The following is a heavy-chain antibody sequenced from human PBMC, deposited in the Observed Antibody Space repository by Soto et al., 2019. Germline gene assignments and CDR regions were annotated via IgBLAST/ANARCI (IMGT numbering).Heavy chain of an antibody. J-gene: IGHJ6*03. CDR2: IYYSGST. Sequence: SETLSLTCTVSGGSISSGGYYWSWIRQHPGKGLEWIGYIYYSGSTYYNPSLKSRVTISVDTSKNQFSLKLSSVTAADTAVYYWARDSEELVDYYYMDVWGKGTTVTVSS. V-gene: IGHV4-31*03. D-gene: IGHD3-10*01. CDR3: ARDSEELVDYYYMDV. CDR1: GGSISSGGYY.